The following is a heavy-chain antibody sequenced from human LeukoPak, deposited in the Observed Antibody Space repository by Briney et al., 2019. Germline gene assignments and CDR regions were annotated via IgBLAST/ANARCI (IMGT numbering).Heavy chain of an antibody. J-gene: IGHJ4*02. CDR3: ARGSVGATGFDY. CDR2: ISSSSSYI. D-gene: IGHD1-26*01. CDR1: GFTFSGCA. V-gene: IGHV3-21*01. Sequence: GGSLRLSCAASGFTFSGCAMNWVRQAPGKGLEWVSSISSSSSYIYYADSVKGRFTISRDNAKNSLYLQMNSLRAEDTAVYYCARGSVGATGFDYWGQGTLVTVSS.